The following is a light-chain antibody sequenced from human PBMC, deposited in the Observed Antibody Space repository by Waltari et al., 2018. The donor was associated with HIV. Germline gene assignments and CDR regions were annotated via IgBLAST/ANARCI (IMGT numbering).Light chain of an antibody. CDR1: SSNIGNNY. J-gene: IGLJ2*01. V-gene: IGLV1-51*01. Sequence: QSVLTQPPSVSAAPGQKFTIPCSGSSSNIGNNYVPWYQQLPGTAPKLLIYDNNKRPSGIPDRFTGSKSGTSATLGITGLQTGDEADYYCGTWDSSLSAVVFGGGTKLTVL. CDR3: GTWDSSLSAVV. CDR2: DNN.